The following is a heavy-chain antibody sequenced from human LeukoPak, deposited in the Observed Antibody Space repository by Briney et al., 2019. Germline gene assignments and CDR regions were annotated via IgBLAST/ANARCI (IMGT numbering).Heavy chain of an antibody. Sequence: GGSLRLSCAASGFTFSDYYMTWLRQAPGKGLEWLSYISNRGDTVFYADSVKGRFTVSRDNAKNTLYLQVNSLRAEDTAVYYCARRGDGGRSFDYWGQGTLVTVSS. CDR3: ARRGDGGRSFDY. CDR1: GFTFSDYY. V-gene: IGHV3-11*01. CDR2: ISNRGDTV. J-gene: IGHJ4*02. D-gene: IGHD4-23*01.